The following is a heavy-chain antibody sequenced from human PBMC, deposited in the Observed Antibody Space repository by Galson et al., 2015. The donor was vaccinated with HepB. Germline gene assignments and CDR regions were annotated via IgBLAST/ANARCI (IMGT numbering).Heavy chain of an antibody. J-gene: IGHJ6*02. D-gene: IGHD6-13*01. CDR1: GFTFSSYA. V-gene: IGHV3-30*04. CDR3: ARTLRIAPDPQRAWEYFSYGMDV. CDR2: ISYDGSNK. Sequence: SLRLSCAASGFTFSSYAMHWVRQAPGKGLEWVAVISYDGSNKYYADSVKGRFTISRDNVKNTLYLQMNSLRVEDTGVYYCARTLRIAPDPQRAWEYFSYGMDVWGQGTTVTVS.